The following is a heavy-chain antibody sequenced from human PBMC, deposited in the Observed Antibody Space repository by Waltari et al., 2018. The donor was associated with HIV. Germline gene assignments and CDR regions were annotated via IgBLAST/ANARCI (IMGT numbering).Heavy chain of an antibody. CDR1: SASISSSRSY. V-gene: IGHV4-39*01. CDR2: IYDSGST. CDR3: ANLPFVYFDY. Sequence: QVQLQESGPGLVKPSETLSLPCTVSSASISSSRSYWGWIRQPPGRGLEWIGNIYDSGSTYYNPSLKSRVTISVDTSKNQFSLKLSSVTAADTAVYYCANLPFVYFDYWGQGTLVTVSS. J-gene: IGHJ4*02.